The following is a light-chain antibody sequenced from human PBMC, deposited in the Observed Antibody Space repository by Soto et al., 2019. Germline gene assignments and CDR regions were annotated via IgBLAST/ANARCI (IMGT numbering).Light chain of an antibody. V-gene: IGKV1-17*01. Sequence: DIQMTQSPSSLSASVGDRVTITCRASQDIINDLGWYQQKPGKAPKRLIYAVSRLQSGVPSRFSGSGSGTEFTLTISSLQPEDCATYYCLQHNAFPLTFGQGTRLAIK. J-gene: IGKJ5*01. CDR2: AVS. CDR1: QDIIND. CDR3: LQHNAFPLT.